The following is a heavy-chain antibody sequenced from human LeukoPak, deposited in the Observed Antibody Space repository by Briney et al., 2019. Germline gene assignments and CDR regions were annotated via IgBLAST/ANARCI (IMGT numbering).Heavy chain of an antibody. V-gene: IGHV5-51*04. J-gene: IGHJ4*02. CDR1: GYSFANYW. CDR3: AMGRSSGYSGHYFAF. Sequence: GESLKISCTGSGYSFANYWIGWVRQTPGKGLEWMGIIYPLDFDTRYSPSFQGQVTISADKPIDTAYLQWNTLRASDSALYYCAMGRSSGYSGHYFAFWGQGTRVTVSS. D-gene: IGHD3-22*01. CDR2: IYPLDFDT.